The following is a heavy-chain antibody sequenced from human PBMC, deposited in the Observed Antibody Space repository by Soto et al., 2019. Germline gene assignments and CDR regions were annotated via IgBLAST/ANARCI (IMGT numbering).Heavy chain of an antibody. CDR2: INHSGST. J-gene: IGHJ5*02. CDR3: ARGGDIVVVVAATFAGNWFDP. CDR1: GGSFSGYY. V-gene: IGHV4-34*01. D-gene: IGHD2-15*01. Sequence: PSETLSLTCAVYGGSFSGYYWSWIRQPPGKGLEWIGEINHSGSTNYNPSLKSRVTISVDTSKNQFSLKLSSVTAADTAVYYCARGGDIVVVVAATFAGNWFDPWGQGTLVTVSS.